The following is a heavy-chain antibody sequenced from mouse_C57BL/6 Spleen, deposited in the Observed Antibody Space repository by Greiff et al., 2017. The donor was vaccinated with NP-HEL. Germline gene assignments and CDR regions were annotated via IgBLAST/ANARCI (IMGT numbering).Heavy chain of an antibody. V-gene: IGHV1-64*01. J-gene: IGHJ4*01. Sequence: QVQLQQPGAELVKPGASVKLSCKASGYTFTSYWMHWVKQRPGQGLEWIGMIHPNSGSTNYNEKFKSKATLTVDKSSSTAYMQLSSLTSEDSAVYYCARVGDGYGKDAMDYWGQGTSVTVSS. D-gene: IGHD2-3*01. CDR3: ARVGDGYGKDAMDY. CDR2: IHPNSGST. CDR1: GYTFTSYW.